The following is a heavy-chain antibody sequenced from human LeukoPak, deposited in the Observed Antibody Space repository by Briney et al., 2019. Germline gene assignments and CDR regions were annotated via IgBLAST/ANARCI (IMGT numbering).Heavy chain of an antibody. CDR1: EFTFDDYG. CDR3: ARDGMDYYDSSGSNVFDY. D-gene: IGHD3-22*01. Sequence: PGGSLRLSCAASEFTFDDYGMSWVRQAPGKGLEWVSGINWNGGSTGYADSVKGRFTISRDNAKNSLYLQMNSLRAEDTALYYCARDGMDYYDSSGSNVFDYWGQGTLVTVSS. V-gene: IGHV3-20*04. J-gene: IGHJ4*02. CDR2: INWNGGST.